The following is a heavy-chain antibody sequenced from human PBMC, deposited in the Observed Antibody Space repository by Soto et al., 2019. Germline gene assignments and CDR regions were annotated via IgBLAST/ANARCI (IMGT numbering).Heavy chain of an antibody. CDR2: LYTMGST. D-gene: IGHD3-10*01. Sequence: QVQLQESGPGLVKSSETLSLTCTVSGGSISGYYWSWIRQPAGKGLEWIGRLYTMGSTNYNPSLRCRVTMSVDTSKNEFSLKVSSVTAADTAVYFCARVRDYGLGTNRHYYGMDVWGQGTTVTVSS. CDR3: ARVRDYGLGTNRHYYGMDV. CDR1: GGSISGYY. J-gene: IGHJ6*02. V-gene: IGHV4-4*07.